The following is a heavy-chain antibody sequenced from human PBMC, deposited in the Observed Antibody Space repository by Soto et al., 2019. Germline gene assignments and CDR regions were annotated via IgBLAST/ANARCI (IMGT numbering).Heavy chain of an antibody. CDR1: GYTFTSYG. CDR3: AETRYSSGWYDGWFDP. J-gene: IGHJ5*02. Sequence: QVQLVQSGAEVKKPGASVKVSCKASGYTFTSYGISWVRQAPGQGLEWMGWISAYNGNTNYAQKLQGRVTMTTDTPTSTAYMELRSLRSDDTAVYYCAETRYSSGWYDGWFDPWGQGTLVTVSS. V-gene: IGHV1-18*01. D-gene: IGHD6-19*01. CDR2: ISAYNGNT.